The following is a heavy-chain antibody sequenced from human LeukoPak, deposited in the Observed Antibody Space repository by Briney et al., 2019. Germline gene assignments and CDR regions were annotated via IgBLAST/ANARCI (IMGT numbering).Heavy chain of an antibody. J-gene: IGHJ5*02. CDR2: IIPILGIA. Sequence: AASVKVSCKASGGTFCSYAISWVRQAPGQGLEWMGRIIPILGIANYAQKFQGRVTITADKSTSTAYMELSSLRSEDTAVYYCARAPGIAAAGTFRSGFDPWGQGTLVTVSS. CDR1: GGTFCSYA. D-gene: IGHD6-13*01. V-gene: IGHV1-69*04. CDR3: ARAPGIAAAGTFRSGFDP.